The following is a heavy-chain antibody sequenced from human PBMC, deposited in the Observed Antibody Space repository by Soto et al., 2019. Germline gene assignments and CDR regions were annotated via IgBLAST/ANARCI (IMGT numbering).Heavy chain of an antibody. J-gene: IGHJ6*02. Sequence: SVKVSCKASGANFSSYAISWVRQAPGQGLEWMGGIIPIFGTANYAQKFQGRVTITADESTSTAYMELSSLRSEDTAVYYCARGMLGYCTNGVCYTSQDYYYGMDVWGQGTTVTVSS. D-gene: IGHD2-8*01. CDR3: ARGMLGYCTNGVCYTSQDYYYGMDV. CDR1: GANFSSYA. V-gene: IGHV1-69*13. CDR2: IIPIFGTA.